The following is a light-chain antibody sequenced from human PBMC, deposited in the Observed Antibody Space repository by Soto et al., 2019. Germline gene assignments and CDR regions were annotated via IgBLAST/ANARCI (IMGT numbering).Light chain of an antibody. CDR2: KAS. Sequence: DIQMTQSPSTLSASVGDRVTMTSRAGQSISSWLAWYQQKPGKAPKLLIYKASSLESGVPSKFSGSGSGTEFTLTISSLQPDDFATYYCQQYNSYWTFGQGTKVEIK. V-gene: IGKV1-5*03. CDR3: QQYNSYWT. CDR1: QSISSW. J-gene: IGKJ1*01.